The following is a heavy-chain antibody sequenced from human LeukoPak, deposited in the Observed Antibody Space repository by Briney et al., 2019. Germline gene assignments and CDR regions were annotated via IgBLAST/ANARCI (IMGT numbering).Heavy chain of an antibody. J-gene: IGHJ3*02. CDR3: ARGLTTMVRGVINLDAFDI. CDR1: GGSISSYY. Sequence: SETLSLTCTVSGGSISSYYWSWIRQPAGKGLEWIGRIYSSGSTNYNPSLKSRVTISVDTSKNQFSLRLNSVTAADTAVYYCARGLTTMVRGVINLDAFDIWGQGTMVTVSS. V-gene: IGHV4-4*07. D-gene: IGHD3-10*01. CDR2: IYSSGST.